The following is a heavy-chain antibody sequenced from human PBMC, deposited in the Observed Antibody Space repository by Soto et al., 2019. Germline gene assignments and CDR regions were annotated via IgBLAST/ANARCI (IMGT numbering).Heavy chain of an antibody. V-gene: IGHV3-7*05. Sequence: EVQLVESGGGLVQPGGSLRLSCAASGFTFSNYWMSWVRQAPGKGLEWVANIKEDGSEKYHVDSVKDRFTISRDNAKNLMYLQMDSLRAEDTAVYKCVRGGSHSFDYCGQETLVTVSS. CDR2: IKEDGSEK. D-gene: IGHD1-26*01. CDR3: VRGGSHSFDY. J-gene: IGHJ4*02. CDR1: GFTFSNYW.